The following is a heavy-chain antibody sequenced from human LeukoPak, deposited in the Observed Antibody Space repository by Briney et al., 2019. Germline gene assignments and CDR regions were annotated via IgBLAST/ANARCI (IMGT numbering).Heavy chain of an antibody. CDR1: GFTFSSYE. Sequence: GGSLRLSCAASGFTFSSYEMNWVRQAPGKGLEWVSYISSSGSTIYYADSVKGRFTISRDNAKNSLYLQMNSLRAEHTAVYYCARGDGYSYGYPTFDYWGQGTLVTVSS. J-gene: IGHJ4*02. CDR3: ARGDGYSYGYPTFDY. V-gene: IGHV3-48*03. D-gene: IGHD5-18*01. CDR2: ISSSGSTI.